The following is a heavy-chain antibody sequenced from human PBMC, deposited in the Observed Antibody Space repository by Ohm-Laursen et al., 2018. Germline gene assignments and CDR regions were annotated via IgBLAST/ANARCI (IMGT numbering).Heavy chain of an antibody. CDR3: ASPSLPGEFQAFDI. CDR1: GYSFTNHW. D-gene: IGHD4-17*01. CDR2: IYPGDSDT. Sequence: ESLRISCKGSGYSFTNHWIAWVRQMPGKGLEWMGIIYPGDSDTRYSPSFEGQVTISADKSIRTAYLQWSLKAADTAMYYCASPSLPGEFQAFDIWGQGTMVTFSS. J-gene: IGHJ3*02. V-gene: IGHV5-51*01.